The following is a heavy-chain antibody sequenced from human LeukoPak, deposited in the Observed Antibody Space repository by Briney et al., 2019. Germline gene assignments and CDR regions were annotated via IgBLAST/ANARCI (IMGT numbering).Heavy chain of an antibody. V-gene: IGHV4-39*07. D-gene: IGHD3-10*01. J-gene: IGHJ4*02. CDR3: ARDLRGSGSY. Sequence: SETLSLTCTVSSGSISSSSYYWGWIRQPPGKGLEWIGSIYYSGSTYNNPSLKSRITISVDTSKNQFSLKLSSVTAADTAVYYCARDLRGSGSYWGQGTLVTVSS. CDR2: IYYSGST. CDR1: SGSISSSSYY.